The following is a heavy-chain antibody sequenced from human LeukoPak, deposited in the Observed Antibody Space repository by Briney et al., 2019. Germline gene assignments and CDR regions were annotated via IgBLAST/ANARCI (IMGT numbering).Heavy chain of an antibody. CDR2: MHSSGSA. V-gene: IGHV4-59*08. D-gene: IGHD5-12*01. Sequence: SSETLSLTCTVSGGSISPYYWSWIRQPPGKGLEWIGYMHSSGSANNNPSLKSRVTISVDTSKNQFSLKLSSLTAADTAVYDCARMGGYSGYATHWGQGTLVTVSS. CDR1: GGSISPYY. CDR3: ARMGGYSGYATH. J-gene: IGHJ4*02.